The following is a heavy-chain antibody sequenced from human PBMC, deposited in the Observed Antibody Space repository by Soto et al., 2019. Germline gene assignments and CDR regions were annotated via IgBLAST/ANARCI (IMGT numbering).Heavy chain of an antibody. J-gene: IGHJ4*02. D-gene: IGHD2-15*01. CDR3: AGVPNRLGYCSGGSCYGFEY. CDR1: GGTFSSYA. Sequence: SVKVSCKASGGTFSSYAISWVRQAPGQGLEWMGGIIPIFGTANYAQKFQGRVTITADESTSTAYMELSSLRSEDTAVYYCAGVPNRLGYCSGGSCYGFEYWGQGTLVSVSS. CDR2: IIPIFGTA. V-gene: IGHV1-69*13.